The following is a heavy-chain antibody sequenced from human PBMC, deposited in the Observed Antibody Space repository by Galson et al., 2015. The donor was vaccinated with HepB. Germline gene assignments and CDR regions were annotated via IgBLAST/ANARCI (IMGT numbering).Heavy chain of an antibody. Sequence: SVKVSCKASGYTFTRFDIIWVRQAPGQGPEWVGWISASNGNTNYAQKLQGRVSMTTDTSTTTAYMELRSLRSDDTAVYYCARGREWGDVWGQGTTVTVSS. CDR2: ISASNGNT. D-gene: IGHD3-3*01. V-gene: IGHV1-18*01. CDR1: GYTFTRFD. J-gene: IGHJ6*02. CDR3: ARGREWGDV.